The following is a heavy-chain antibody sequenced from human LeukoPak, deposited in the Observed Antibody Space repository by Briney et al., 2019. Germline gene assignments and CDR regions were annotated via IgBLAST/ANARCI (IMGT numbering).Heavy chain of an antibody. CDR3: ARIRDGSNWYFDL. D-gene: IGHD5-24*01. CDR1: GFTFSSYG. V-gene: IGHV3-33*01. Sequence: GGSLRLSCAASGFTFSSYGMHWVRQAPGKGLEWVAVIWYDGSPKFYADSVKGRFTISRDNSKNTLSLQMDSLRAEDTAVYYCARIRDGSNWYFDLWGRGTLVTVSS. J-gene: IGHJ2*01. CDR2: IWYDGSPK.